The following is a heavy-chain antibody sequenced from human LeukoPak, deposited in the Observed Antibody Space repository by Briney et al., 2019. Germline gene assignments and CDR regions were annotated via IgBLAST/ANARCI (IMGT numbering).Heavy chain of an antibody. D-gene: IGHD1-7*01. CDR3: AREDDWNYEDY. J-gene: IGHJ4*02. CDR1: GFTFSNYR. Sequence: GGSLRLSCAASGFTFSNYRMSWVRQAPGKGLEWVANMKQDGSEKYYVGSVKGRFTISRDNAKNSLYLQMNSLRAEDTAMYYCAREDDWNYEDYWGQGTLVTVSS. CDR2: MKQDGSEK. V-gene: IGHV3-7*01.